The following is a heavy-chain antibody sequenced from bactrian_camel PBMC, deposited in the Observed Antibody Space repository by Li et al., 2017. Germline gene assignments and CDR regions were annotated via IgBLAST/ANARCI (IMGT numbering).Heavy chain of an antibody. D-gene: IGHD1*01. J-gene: IGHJ4*01. CDR2: IFAEGGKT. Sequence: HVQLVESGGDLVQPGGSLRLTCTTSGFTVSSYYMSWVRQAPGKGLEWVSGIFAEGGKTYYADSVKGRFTISRDNAKNTLYLQMDSLTPEDTAVYYCATDHGDTYDCYSGSYCDDLRPDKYLHWGQGTQVTVS. V-gene: IGHV3-2*01. CDR3: ATDHGDTYDCYSGSYCDDLRPDKYLH. CDR1: GFTVSSYY.